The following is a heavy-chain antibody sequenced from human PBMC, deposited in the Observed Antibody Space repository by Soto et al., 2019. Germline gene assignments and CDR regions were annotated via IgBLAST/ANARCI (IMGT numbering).Heavy chain of an antibody. Sequence: SQTLSLTCAISGDSVSSNSGAWNWTRQSPSRGLEWLGRTYYRSKWYNDYAVSVKSRITINPDTSKNQFSLQLNSVTPEDTAVYYCARVRYTSSFLNYYGMDVWGQGTTVTVSS. V-gene: IGHV6-1*01. CDR1: GDSVSSNSGA. D-gene: IGHD6-6*01. J-gene: IGHJ6*02. CDR2: TYYRSKWYN. CDR3: ARVRYTSSFLNYYGMDV.